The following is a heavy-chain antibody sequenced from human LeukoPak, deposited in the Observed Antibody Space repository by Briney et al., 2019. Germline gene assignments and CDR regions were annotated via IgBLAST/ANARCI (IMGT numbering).Heavy chain of an antibody. J-gene: IGHJ4*02. V-gene: IGHV4-34*01. CDR3: ARGPERELFSPFDY. CDR1: GLSFSGYY. Sequence: PSETLSLTCAVYGLSFSGYYWSWLRQPPGKGLEWLGEINHSGSTNYNPSLKSRVTISVDTSKNQFSLKLSSVTAADTAVYYCARGPERELFSPFDYWGQGTLVTVSS. D-gene: IGHD3-10*01. CDR2: INHSGST.